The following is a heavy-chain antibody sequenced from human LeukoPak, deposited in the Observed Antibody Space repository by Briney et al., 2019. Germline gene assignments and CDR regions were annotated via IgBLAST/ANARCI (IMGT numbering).Heavy chain of an antibody. Sequence: GGTLRLSCAASGFTFSSYGMSWVRQAPGKGLEWVSAISGSGGSTYYADSVKGRFTISRDNPKNTLYLQMNSLRAEDTAVYYCAKASRGYSYGSQLTYYFDYWGQGTLVTVSS. CDR3: AKASRGYSYGSQLTYYFDY. CDR1: GFTFSSYG. D-gene: IGHD5-18*01. J-gene: IGHJ4*02. V-gene: IGHV3-23*01. CDR2: ISGSGGST.